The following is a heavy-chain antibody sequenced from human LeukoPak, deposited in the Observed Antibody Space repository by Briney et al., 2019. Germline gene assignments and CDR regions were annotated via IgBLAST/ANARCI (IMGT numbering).Heavy chain of an antibody. CDR1: GFTFSSYG. V-gene: IGHV3-23*01. CDR3: AKIFSGYYDSSGYYGAFDY. D-gene: IGHD3-22*01. Sequence: GGSLRLSCAASGFTFSSYGMPWVRQAPGKGLEWVSAISGSGGSTYYADSVKGRFTISRDNSKNTLYLQMNSLRAEDTAVYYCAKIFSGYYDSSGYYGAFDYWGQGTLVTVSS. J-gene: IGHJ4*02. CDR2: ISGSGGST.